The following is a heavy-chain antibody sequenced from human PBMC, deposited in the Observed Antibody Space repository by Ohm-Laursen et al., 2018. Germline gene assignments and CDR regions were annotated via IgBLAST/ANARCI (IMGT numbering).Heavy chain of an antibody. CDR1: GDSITSGDYY. V-gene: IGHV4-61*08. Sequence: TLSLTWTVSGDSITSGDYYWSWIRQPPGKGLECIAYIFYIGTTHYNPSLKSRVTISLDTSKNQFSLELSSVTAADTAVYYCAGRGYWGQGTLVTVSS. J-gene: IGHJ4*02. CDR3: AGRGY. CDR2: IFYIGTT.